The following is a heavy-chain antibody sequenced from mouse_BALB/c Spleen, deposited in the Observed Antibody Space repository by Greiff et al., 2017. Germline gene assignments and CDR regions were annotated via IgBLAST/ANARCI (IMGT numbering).Heavy chain of an antibody. CDR1: GFTFTDYY. CDR2: IRNKANGYTT. Sequence: EVKLVESGGGLVQPGGSLRFSCATSGFTFTDYYMSWVRQPPGKALEWLGFIRNKANGYTTEYSASVKGRFTISRDNSQSILYLQMNTLRAEDSATYYCARAQYGAYFDYWGQGTTLTVSS. D-gene: IGHD2-10*02. V-gene: IGHV7-3*02. CDR3: ARAQYGAYFDY. J-gene: IGHJ2*01.